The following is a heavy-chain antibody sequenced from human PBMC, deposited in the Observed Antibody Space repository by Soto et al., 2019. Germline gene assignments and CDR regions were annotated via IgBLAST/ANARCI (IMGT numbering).Heavy chain of an antibody. CDR1: GGSISSYY. D-gene: IGHD3-10*01. CDR3: ASMGYHYGSGSYPLDY. V-gene: IGHV4-59*08. J-gene: IGHJ4*02. Sequence: QVQLQESGPGLVKPSETLSLTCTVSGGSISSYYWTWIRQPPGKGLEWIGFIYNSGSTHYNPSLRSRVTISVDTSKNQFSLKLRSVTAADTAVYYCASMGYHYGSGSYPLDYWGQGTLVPVSS. CDR2: IYNSGST.